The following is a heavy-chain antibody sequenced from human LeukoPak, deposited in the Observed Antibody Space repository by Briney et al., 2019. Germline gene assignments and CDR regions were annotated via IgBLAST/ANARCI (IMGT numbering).Heavy chain of an antibody. Sequence: GGSLRLSCAASGFTFRSYAMSWVRQAPGKGLEWVSAISGSGGSTYYADSVKGRFTISRDNSKNTLYLQMNSLRAEDTAVYYCAKYPEYYYDSSGYSGYWGQGTLVTVSS. CDR3: AKYPEYYYDSSGYSGY. V-gene: IGHV3-23*01. CDR2: ISGSGGST. D-gene: IGHD3-22*01. J-gene: IGHJ4*02. CDR1: GFTFRSYA.